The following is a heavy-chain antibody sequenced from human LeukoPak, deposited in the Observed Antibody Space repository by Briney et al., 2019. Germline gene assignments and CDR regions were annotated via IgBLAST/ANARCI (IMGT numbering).Heavy chain of an antibody. D-gene: IGHD4/OR15-4a*01. CDR3: AKATMDTTYFDS. CDR1: GFSFNNFA. Sequence: GGSLRLSCAASGFSFNNFAMSWVRQAPGKGLEWVSAISGSGSTIFYADSVKGRFTVSRDNSENTLFLQMNSLRAKNTALYYCAKATMDTTYFDSWGQGTLVTVSS. J-gene: IGHJ4*02. CDR2: ISGSGSTI. V-gene: IGHV3-23*01.